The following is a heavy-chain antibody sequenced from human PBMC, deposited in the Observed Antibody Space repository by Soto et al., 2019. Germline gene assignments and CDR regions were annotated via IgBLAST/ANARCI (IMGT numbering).Heavy chain of an antibody. CDR2: ICYSGST. D-gene: IGHD5-18*01. V-gene: IGHV4-39*01. CDR3: ASFHSYGIYNWFDP. J-gene: IGHJ5*02. CDR1: GGSISSSSYY. Sequence: SETLSLTCTVSGGSISSSSYYWGWIRQPPGKGLEWIGSICYSGSTYYNPSLKSRVTISVDTSKNQFSLKLSSVTAADTAVYCCASFHSYGIYNWFDPWGQGTLVTVSS.